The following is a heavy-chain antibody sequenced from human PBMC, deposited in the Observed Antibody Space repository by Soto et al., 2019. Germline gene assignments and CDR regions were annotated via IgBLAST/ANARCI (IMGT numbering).Heavy chain of an antibody. CDR2: LDPSSSYP. J-gene: IGHJ6*02. CDR3: ARQFAQPFPCKTSFGG. CDR1: GYSFSDYW. Sequence: GESLKISCKGSGYSFSDYWISWVRQMPGKGLEWMGMLDPSSSYPTYSPSFQGHVTIPADKSITTACLQWSSLEDPDTAMYYCARQFAQPFPCKTSFGGWDQGTTVTVS. D-gene: IGHD2-2*01. V-gene: IGHV5-10-1*01.